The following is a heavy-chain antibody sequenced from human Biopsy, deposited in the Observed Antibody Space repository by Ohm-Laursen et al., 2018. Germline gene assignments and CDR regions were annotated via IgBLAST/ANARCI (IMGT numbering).Heavy chain of an antibody. CDR2: NIPILGTG. CDR1: GGTFSNYG. J-gene: IGHJ1*01. CDR3: ATKLTGYFHH. V-gene: IGHV1-69*06. D-gene: IGHD3-9*01. Sequence: SVKVYCKVPGGTFSNYGVNWVRQAPGQGLEWLGGNIPILGTGNYAQKFQDRVTVAADTSTSTATMELRSLRSDDTAVYYCATKLTGYFHHWGQGTLVIVSS.